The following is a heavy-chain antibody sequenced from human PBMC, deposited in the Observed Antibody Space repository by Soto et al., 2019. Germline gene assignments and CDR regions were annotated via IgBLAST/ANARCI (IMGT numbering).Heavy chain of an antibody. CDR2: IWYDGSNK. Sequence: GGSLKLSCSASGFTFSTYGMHWVRQAPGKGLEWVAVIWYDGSNKYYADSVKGRFTISRDNSKNTLYLQMNSLRAEDTAVYYCARVVDQTYSSSPLSTWGQGTLVTVSS. CDR1: GFTFSTYG. V-gene: IGHV3-33*01. D-gene: IGHD6-6*01. J-gene: IGHJ5*02. CDR3: ARVVDQTYSSSPLST.